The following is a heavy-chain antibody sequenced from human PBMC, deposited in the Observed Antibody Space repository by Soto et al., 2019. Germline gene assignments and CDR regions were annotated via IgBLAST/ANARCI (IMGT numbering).Heavy chain of an antibody. J-gene: IGHJ6*02. Sequence: SVKVSWKASGGTFSSYAISWVRQAPGPGLEWMGGIIPIFGTANYAQKFQGRVTITADESTTTAYMELSSLRSEDTAVYYCARDTHIAARPYYYYGMDVWGQGTTVTVSS. CDR1: GGTFSSYA. CDR2: IIPIFGTA. V-gene: IGHV1-69*13. D-gene: IGHD6-6*01. CDR3: ARDTHIAARPYYYYGMDV.